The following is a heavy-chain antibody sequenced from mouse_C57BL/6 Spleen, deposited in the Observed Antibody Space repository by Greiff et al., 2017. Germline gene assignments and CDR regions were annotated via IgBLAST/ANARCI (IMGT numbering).Heavy chain of an antibody. Sequence: EVMLVESGGGLVKPGGSLKLSCAASGFTFSDYGMHWVRQAPEKGLEWVAYISSGSSTIYYADTVKGRFTISRDNAKNTLFLQMTSLRSEDTAMYYCSLWYPYAMDYWGQGTSVTVSS. CDR1: GFTFSDYG. CDR2: ISSGSSTI. CDR3: SLWYPYAMDY. J-gene: IGHJ4*01. V-gene: IGHV5-17*01. D-gene: IGHD2-1*01.